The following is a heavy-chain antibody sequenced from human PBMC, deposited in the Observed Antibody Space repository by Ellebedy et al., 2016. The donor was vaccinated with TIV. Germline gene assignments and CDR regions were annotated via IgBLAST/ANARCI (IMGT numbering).Heavy chain of an antibody. CDR3: VRDVQDSSGYHFDS. J-gene: IGHJ4*02. CDR1: GYTFTSYD. CDR2: MNPNSGDT. D-gene: IGHD3-22*01. V-gene: IGHV1-8*01. Sequence: ASVKVSCXASGYTFTSYDINWVRQATGQGLEWMGWMNPNSGDTGSAQKFQGRVAMTRNTSSRTAYLELNSLRSEDTAVYYCVRDVQDSSGYHFDSWGQGTLVTVSS.